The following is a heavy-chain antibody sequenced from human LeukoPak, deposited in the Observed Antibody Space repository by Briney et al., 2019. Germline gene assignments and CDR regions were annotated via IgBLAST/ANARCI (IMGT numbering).Heavy chain of an antibody. J-gene: IGHJ4*02. CDR3: ARDKAAAGNIDY. D-gene: IGHD6-13*01. CDR1: GFTFISYW. CDR2: IKQDGSEK. Sequence: GGSLSPSCPAPGFTFISYWLSWAGQAPGKGLEWVANIKQDGSEKYYVDSVKGRFTISRDNAKNSLYLQMNSLRAEDTAVYYCARDKAAAGNIDYWGQGTLVTVSS. V-gene: IGHV3-7*01.